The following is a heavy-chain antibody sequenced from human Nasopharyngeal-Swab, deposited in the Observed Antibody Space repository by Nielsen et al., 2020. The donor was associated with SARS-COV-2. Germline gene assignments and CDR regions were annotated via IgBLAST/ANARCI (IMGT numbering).Heavy chain of an antibody. CDR3: ASVGTPRSYYYYYGMDV. CDR1: GYTFTSYG. Sequence: SVKVSCKASGYTFTSYGISWVRQAPGQGLEWMGWISAYNGNTNYAQKLQGRVTMTTDTSTSTAYMELRSLRSDDTAVYYCASVGTPRSYYYYYGMDVWGQGTTVTVSS. J-gene: IGHJ6*02. V-gene: IGHV1-18*01. D-gene: IGHD1-26*01. CDR2: ISAYNGNT.